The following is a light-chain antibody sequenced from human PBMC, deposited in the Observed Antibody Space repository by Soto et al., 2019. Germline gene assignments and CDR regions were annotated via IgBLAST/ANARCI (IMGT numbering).Light chain of an antibody. CDR2: EVS. CDR1: SSDVGGYNY. J-gene: IGLJ2*01. Sequence: QSALTQPPSASGSPGQSVTISCTGTSSDVGGYNYVSWYQQHPGKAPKLMIYEVSKRPSGVPDRFSGSKSGNTASLTVSGPQAEEEADYYCSSYAGSNNLVVFGGGTKLTVL. CDR3: SSYAGSNNLVV. V-gene: IGLV2-8*01.